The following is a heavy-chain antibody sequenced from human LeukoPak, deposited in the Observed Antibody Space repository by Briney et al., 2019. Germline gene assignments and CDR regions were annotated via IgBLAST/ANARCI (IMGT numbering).Heavy chain of an antibody. Sequence: GGSLRLSCAASGFTFSDYYMTWVRQAPGKGLEWISYVSRSGSTISYADSVKDRFTISRDNAMNSLYVQMNSLGAEDTAVYYCARVAAMATISGYFGYWGQGTLVTVSS. J-gene: IGHJ4*02. V-gene: IGHV3-11*04. D-gene: IGHD5-12*01. CDR2: VSRSGSTI. CDR1: GFTFSDYY. CDR3: ARVAAMATISGYFGY.